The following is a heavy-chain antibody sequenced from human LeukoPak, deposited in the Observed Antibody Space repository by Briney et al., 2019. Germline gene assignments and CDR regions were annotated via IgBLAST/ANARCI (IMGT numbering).Heavy chain of an antibody. J-gene: IGHJ6*02. CDR3: ASRYGSSWYGDYYYGMDV. D-gene: IGHD6-13*01. Sequence: GGSLRLSCAASGFTFSSYAMSWVRQAPGKGLEWVSAISGSGGSTYYADSVKGRFTISRDNSKNTLYLQMNSLRAEDTAVYYCASRYGSSWYGDYYYGMDVWGQGTTVTVSS. CDR2: ISGSGGST. V-gene: IGHV3-23*01. CDR1: GFTFSSYA.